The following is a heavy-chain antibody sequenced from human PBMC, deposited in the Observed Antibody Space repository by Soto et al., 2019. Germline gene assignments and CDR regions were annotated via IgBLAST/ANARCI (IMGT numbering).Heavy chain of an antibody. CDR3: ARPVEMATISRSYLFY. D-gene: IGHD5-12*01. V-gene: IGHV1-69*06. J-gene: IGHJ4*02. CDR2: IIPIFGTA. Sequence: GASVKVSCKASGGTFSSYAISWVRQAPGQGLEWMGGIIPIFGTANYAQKFQGRVTITADKSTSTAYLDLSSLRSEDTAVYYCARPVEMATISRSYLFYWGQGTLVTVSS. CDR1: GGTFSSYA.